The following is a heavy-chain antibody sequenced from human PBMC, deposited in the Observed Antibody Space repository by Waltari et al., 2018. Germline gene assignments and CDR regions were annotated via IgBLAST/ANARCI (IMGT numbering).Heavy chain of an antibody. CDR1: GGSFRGYY. J-gene: IGHJ4*02. V-gene: IGHV4-34*01. Sequence: QVQLQQWGAGLLKPSETLSLTCAVYGGSFRGYYWSWIRQPPGKGLEWIGEINHSGSTNYNPSLKSRVTISVDTSKNQFSLKLSSVTAADTAVYYCASWGVRDQPPDYWGQGTLVTVSS. D-gene: IGHD3-10*01. CDR3: ASWGVRDQPPDY. CDR2: INHSGST.